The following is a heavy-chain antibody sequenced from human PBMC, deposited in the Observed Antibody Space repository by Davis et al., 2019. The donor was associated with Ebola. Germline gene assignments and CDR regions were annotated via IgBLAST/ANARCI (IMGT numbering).Heavy chain of an antibody. CDR3: TGTVAGVDY. CDR2: IRSKAYGETT. Sequence: GESLKISCAASGFTFSSYWMSWFRQAPGKGLEWVGFIRSKAYGETTEYAASVKGRFTISRDDSKSIAYLQMNSLRAEDTAVYYCTGTVAGVDYWGQGTLVTVSS. V-gene: IGHV3-49*03. CDR1: GFTFSSYW. D-gene: IGHD6-19*01. J-gene: IGHJ4*02.